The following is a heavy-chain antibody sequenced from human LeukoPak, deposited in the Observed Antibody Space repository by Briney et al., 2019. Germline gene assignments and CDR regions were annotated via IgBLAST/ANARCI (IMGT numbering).Heavy chain of an antibody. V-gene: IGHV4-34*01. CDR3: ARAVAGSYYYYYYYMDV. CDR1: GDSISSYY. J-gene: IGHJ6*03. Sequence: SETLSLTCTVSGDSISSYYCSWIRQPPGKGLEWIGEINHSGSTNYNPSLKSRVTISVDTSKNQFSLKLSSVTAADTAVYYCARAVAGSYYYYYYYMDVWGKGTTVTISS. CDR2: INHSGST. D-gene: IGHD6-19*01.